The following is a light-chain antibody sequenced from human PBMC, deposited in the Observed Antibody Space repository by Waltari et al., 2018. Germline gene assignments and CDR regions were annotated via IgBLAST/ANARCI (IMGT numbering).Light chain of an antibody. V-gene: IGLV4-69*01. CDR1: SGHSSNI. CDR2: VNSDGSH. J-gene: IGLJ3*02. CDR3: QTGGHGTWV. Sequence: QLVLTQSPTASASLGASVKLTCPPSSGHSSNIIAWLQQQPEKGPRYLMKVNSDGSHSKGDEIPDRFSGSSSGAERYLTISTVQSEDEADYYCQTGGHGTWVFGGGTKLTVL.